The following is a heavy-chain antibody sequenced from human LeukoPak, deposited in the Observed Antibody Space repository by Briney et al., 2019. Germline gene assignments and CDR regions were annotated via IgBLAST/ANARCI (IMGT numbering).Heavy chain of an antibody. CDR3: AREGGSGSYYKGYYYGMDV. CDR2: ISYDGSNK. D-gene: IGHD3-10*01. J-gene: IGHJ6*02. CDR1: GFTFSSYA. V-gene: IGHV3-30-3*01. Sequence: GRSLRLSCAASGFTFSSYAMHWVRQAPGKGLEWVAVISYDGSNKYYADSVKGRFTISRDNSKNTLYLQMNSLRAEDTAVYYCAREGGSGSYYKGYYYGMDVWGQGTTVTVSS.